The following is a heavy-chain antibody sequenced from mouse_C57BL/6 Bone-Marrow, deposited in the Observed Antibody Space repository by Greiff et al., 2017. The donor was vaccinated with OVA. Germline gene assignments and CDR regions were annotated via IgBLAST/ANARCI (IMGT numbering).Heavy chain of an antibody. CDR3: ARAKLGRGYFDV. CDR2: INPSTGGT. J-gene: IGHJ1*03. D-gene: IGHD4-1*01. Sequence: EVKLQESGPELVKPGASVKISCKASGYSFTGYYMNWVKQSPEKSLEWIGEINPSTGGTTYNQKFKAKATLTVDKSSSTAYMQLKSLTSEDSAVYYCARAKLGRGYFDVWGTGTTVTVSS. CDR1: GYSFTGYY. V-gene: IGHV1-42*01.